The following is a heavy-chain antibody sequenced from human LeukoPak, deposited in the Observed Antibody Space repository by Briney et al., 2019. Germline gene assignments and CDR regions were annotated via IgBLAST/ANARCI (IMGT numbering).Heavy chain of an antibody. V-gene: IGHV1-18*01. J-gene: IGHJ4*02. CDR2: TSAYNGNT. CDR1: GYTFTSYG. CDR3: ARGCTNGVCYSLNY. Sequence: ASVKVSCKASGYTFTSYGISWVRQAPGQGLEWMGWTSAYNGNTNYAQKIQGRVTMTTDTSTSTAYMELRSLRADDTAVYYCARGCTNGVCYSLNYWGQGTLVTVSS. D-gene: IGHD2-8*01.